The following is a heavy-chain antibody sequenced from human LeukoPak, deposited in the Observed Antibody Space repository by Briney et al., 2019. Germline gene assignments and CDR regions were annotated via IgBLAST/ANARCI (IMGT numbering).Heavy chain of an antibody. CDR2: INPSGGST. V-gene: IGHV1-46*01. D-gene: IGHD1-26*01. CDR1: GGTFSSYA. CDR3: ASEEYSGSYLGLDY. J-gene: IGHJ4*02. Sequence: ASVKVSCKASGGTFSSYAISWVRQAPGQGLEWMGIINPSGGSTSYAQKFQGRVTMTRDTSTSTVYMELSSLRSEDTAVYYCASEEYSGSYLGLDYWGQGTLVTVSS.